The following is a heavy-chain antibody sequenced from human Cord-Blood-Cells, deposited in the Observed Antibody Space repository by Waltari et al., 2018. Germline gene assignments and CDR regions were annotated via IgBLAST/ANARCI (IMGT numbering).Heavy chain of an antibody. Sequence: QVQLQQWGAGLLKPSEALSLTCAVYGGSFSGYYWSWIRQPPGKGLEWIGEINHSGSTNYNPSLKSRVTISVDTSKNQFSLKLSSVTAADTAVYYCARDAYGSGSYYYFDYWGQGTLVTVSS. CDR2: INHSGST. V-gene: IGHV4-34*01. D-gene: IGHD3-10*01. CDR3: ARDAYGSGSYYYFDY. J-gene: IGHJ4*02. CDR1: GGSFSGYY.